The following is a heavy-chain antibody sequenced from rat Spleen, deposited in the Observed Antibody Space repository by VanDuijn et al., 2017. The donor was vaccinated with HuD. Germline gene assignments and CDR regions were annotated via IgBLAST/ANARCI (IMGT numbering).Heavy chain of an antibody. CDR2: ISSGGGGT. CDR3: VRQDTSGYSNWFTY. J-gene: IGHJ3*01. Sequence: EVQLVESGGGLVQPGRSLKLSCTASGFTFSTFPMVWVRQAPKKGLEWVASISSGGGGTYYADSVEGRFTISRDNAKSTLYLQMDSLRSEDTATYYCVRQDTSGYSNWFTYWGQGTLVTVAS. CDR1: GFTFSTFP. D-gene: IGHD4-3*01. V-gene: IGHV5-25*01.